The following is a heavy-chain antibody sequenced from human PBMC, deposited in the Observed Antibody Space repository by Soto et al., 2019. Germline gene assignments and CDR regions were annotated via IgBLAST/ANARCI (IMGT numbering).Heavy chain of an antibody. V-gene: IGHV3-33*01. CDR3: ARGPKLYYDRSGSNNWFDP. Sequence: QVQLVESGGGVVQPGRSLRLSCAASGFTFSSYGMHWVRQAPGKGLEWVAVIWYDGSNKYYADSVKGRFTISRDNSKNPLYLQMNSLRAEDTAVYYCARGPKLYYDRSGSNNWFDPWGQGTLVTVSS. D-gene: IGHD3-22*01. J-gene: IGHJ5*02. CDR1: GFTFSSYG. CDR2: IWYDGSNK.